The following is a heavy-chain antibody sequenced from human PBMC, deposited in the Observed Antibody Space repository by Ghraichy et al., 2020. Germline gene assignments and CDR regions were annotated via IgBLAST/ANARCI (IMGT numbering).Heavy chain of an antibody. J-gene: IGHJ4*02. CDR3: ARGRSGWGGPDY. D-gene: IGHD6-19*01. Sequence: SVKVSCKASGYTFTGYYVHWVRQAPGQGLEWMGWNNPNSGGTNYAQKFQGRVTMTRDTSISTVYMELSRLRSDDTAVYYCARGRSGWGGPDYWGQGTLVTVSS. CDR1: GYTFTGYY. CDR2: NNPNSGGT. V-gene: IGHV1-2*02.